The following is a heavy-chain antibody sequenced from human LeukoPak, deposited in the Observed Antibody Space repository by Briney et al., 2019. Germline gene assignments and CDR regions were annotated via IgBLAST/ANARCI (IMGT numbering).Heavy chain of an antibody. V-gene: IGHV3-23*01. Sequence: GGSLRLSCAASGFTFSSYAMSWVRQAPGKGLEWVSAISGSGGSTYYADSVKGRFTISRDNSKNTLYLQMNSLRAEDTAVYYCAKNKRLSPGELRYFDWLGYYGMDVWGQGTTVTVSS. CDR2: ISGSGGST. CDR3: AKNKRLSPGELRYFDWLGYYGMDV. CDR1: GFTFSSYA. J-gene: IGHJ6*02. D-gene: IGHD3-9*01.